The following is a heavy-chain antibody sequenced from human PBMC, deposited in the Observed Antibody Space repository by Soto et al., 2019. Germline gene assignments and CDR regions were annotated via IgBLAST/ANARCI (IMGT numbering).Heavy chain of an antibody. Sequence: GESLKISCKASGYKVTNYWIAWVRQMPGRGLEWMGIIYPGDSDTKYSPSFQGQVTISADKSISIAYLQWSSLKASDTAIYCCARHRSLAGILYGMDVWGQGTTVTVSS. V-gene: IGHV5-51*01. CDR1: GYKVTNYW. J-gene: IGHJ6*02. CDR2: IYPGDSDT. D-gene: IGHD1-20*01. CDR3: ARHRSLAGILYGMDV.